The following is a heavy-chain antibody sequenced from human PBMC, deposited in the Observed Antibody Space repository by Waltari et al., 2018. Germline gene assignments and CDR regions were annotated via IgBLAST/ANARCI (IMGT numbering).Heavy chain of an antibody. J-gene: IGHJ5*02. Sequence: QLQLQESGPGLVKPSGTLTLNCAVSGDSLTFTHWWSWVRQSPQKGLEWIGQVHGSGKTNYNPSFASRVTIALDTSNNHFSLKVTSATAADTAVYFCARDHGRGLYLDTWGPGTLVTVSP. D-gene: IGHD2-15*01. V-gene: IGHV4-4*02. CDR3: ARDHGRGLYLDT. CDR1: GDSLTFTHW. CDR2: VHGSGKT.